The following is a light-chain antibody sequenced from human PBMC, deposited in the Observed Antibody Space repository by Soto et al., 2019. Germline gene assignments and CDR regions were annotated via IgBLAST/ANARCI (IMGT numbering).Light chain of an antibody. J-gene: IGLJ2*01. Sequence: QSALTQPASVSGSPGQSITISCTGTSSDVGGYNYVSWYQQHPGKAPKLMIYEVSNRPSGVPDRFSGSKSGNTASLTISGLQAADEADYYCSSYAGSNNYVVFGGGTKLTVL. CDR3: SSYAGSNNYVV. CDR2: EVS. CDR1: SSDVGGYNY. V-gene: IGLV2-14*01.